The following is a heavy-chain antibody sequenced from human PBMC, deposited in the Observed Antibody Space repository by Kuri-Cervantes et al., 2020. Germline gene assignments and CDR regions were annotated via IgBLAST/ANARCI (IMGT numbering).Heavy chain of an antibody. CDR3: ARAAVAGLYYYYYYMDV. D-gene: IGHD6-13*01. CDR1: GGTFSSYA. CDR2: IIPIFGTA. Sequence: SVKVSCKASGGTFSSYAISWVRQAPGQGLEWMGGIIPIFGTANYAQKFQGRVTITADKSTSTAYMELSSLRSEDTAVYYCARAAVAGLYYYYYYMDVWGKGTTVTVSS. J-gene: IGHJ6*03. V-gene: IGHV1-69*06.